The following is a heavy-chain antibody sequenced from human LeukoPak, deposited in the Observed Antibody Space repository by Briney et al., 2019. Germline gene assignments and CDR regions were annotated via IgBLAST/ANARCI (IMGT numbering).Heavy chain of an antibody. Sequence: PGGSLRLSCAASGFTFSSYGMNWVRQAPGKGLEWVAFIRYDGSNKYYADSVKGRFTISRDNSKNTLYLQMNSLRAEDTAVYYCARDDYGDYGRLIDDYWGQGTLVTVSS. CDR2: IRYDGSNK. D-gene: IGHD4-17*01. J-gene: IGHJ4*02. V-gene: IGHV3-30*02. CDR1: GFTFSSYG. CDR3: ARDDYGDYGRLIDDY.